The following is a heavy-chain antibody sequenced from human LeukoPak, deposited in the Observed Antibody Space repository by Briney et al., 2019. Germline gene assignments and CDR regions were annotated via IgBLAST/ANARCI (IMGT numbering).Heavy chain of an antibody. Sequence: PGGSLRLSCAASGFTFSNYAMSWVRQAPGKGLEWVSTLSGSGDTTYYADSVKGRFTISRDNSKSTLYLQMNSLRAEDTAVYYCAKDVLTRIIDYWGQGTLVTVSS. J-gene: IGHJ4*02. V-gene: IGHV3-23*01. CDR3: AKDVLTRIIDY. D-gene: IGHD2/OR15-2a*01. CDR1: GFTFSNYA. CDR2: LSGSGDTT.